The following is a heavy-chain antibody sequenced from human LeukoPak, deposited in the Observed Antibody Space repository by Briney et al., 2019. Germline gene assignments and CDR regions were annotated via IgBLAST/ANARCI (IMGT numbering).Heavy chain of an antibody. J-gene: IGHJ4*02. CDR2: ISGSGGTT. CDR1: GFTFNNYA. V-gene: IGHV3-23*01. CDR3: AKDPPDILTGYFLRTGFDV. D-gene: IGHD3-9*01. Sequence: GRSLRLSCAASGFTFNNYAMIWVRQAPGKGLEWVPAISGSGGTTYYAESVKGPFTISRDNSWNTLYLHINSLRAEDTAVYYCAKDPPDILTGYFLRTGFDVWGQGTLVTVSS.